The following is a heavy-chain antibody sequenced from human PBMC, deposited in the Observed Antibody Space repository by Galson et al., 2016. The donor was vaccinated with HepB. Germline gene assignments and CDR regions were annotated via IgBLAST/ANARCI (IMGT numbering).Heavy chain of an antibody. CDR3: ATDVDFATFFLQ. Sequence: SLRLSCAASGFTSSSYAMSWVRQAPGKGLEWVSTITGTGSGGGMYHVDFVRGRFIISGDTSKNKMYLQMNSLRADDTAVYFCATDVDFATFFLQWGQGIPVTVSS. J-gene: IGHJ1*01. D-gene: IGHD3-3*01. CDR2: ITGTGSGGGM. CDR1: GFTSSSYA. V-gene: IGHV3-23*01.